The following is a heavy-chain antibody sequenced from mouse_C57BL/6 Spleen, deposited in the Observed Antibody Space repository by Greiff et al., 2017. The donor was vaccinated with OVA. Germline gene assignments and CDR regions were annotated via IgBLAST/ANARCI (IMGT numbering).Heavy chain of an antibody. V-gene: IGHV1-4*01. Sequence: QVQLQQSGAELARPGASVKMSCKASGYTFTSYTMHWVKQRPGQGLEWIGYINPSSGYTKYNQKFKDKATLTADKSSSTAYMQLSSLTSEDSAVYYCARKDSYYAMDYWGQGTSVTVSS. CDR3: ARKDSYYAMDY. J-gene: IGHJ4*01. CDR2: INPSSGYT. CDR1: GYTFTSYT.